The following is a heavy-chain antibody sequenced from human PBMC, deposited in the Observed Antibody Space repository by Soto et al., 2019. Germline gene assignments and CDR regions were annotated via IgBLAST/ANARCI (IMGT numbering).Heavy chain of an antibody. D-gene: IGHD4-17*01. Sequence: ASVKVSCKASGYTFTSYDINWVRQATGQGLEWMGWMNPNSGNTGYAQKFQGRVTMTRNTSISTAYMELSSLRSEDTAVYYCARVMFGDYGFYASYYYYYMDVWGKGTTVTVSS. J-gene: IGHJ6*03. V-gene: IGHV1-8*01. CDR1: GYTFTSYD. CDR2: MNPNSGNT. CDR3: ARVMFGDYGFYASYYYYYMDV.